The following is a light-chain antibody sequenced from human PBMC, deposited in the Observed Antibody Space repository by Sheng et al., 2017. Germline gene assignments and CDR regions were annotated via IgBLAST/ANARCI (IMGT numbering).Light chain of an antibody. V-gene: IGKV3-15*01. CDR3: QQYNNWPPLT. Sequence: EVVMTQSPATLSVSPGERATLSCRASQSVSSNLAWYQQKPGQAPRLLIYGASTRVTDIPGRFTGSGSGTEFTLTISSLQSEDFAVYYCQQYNNWPPLTFGGGTKVEIK. CDR2: GAS. CDR1: QSVSSN. J-gene: IGKJ4*01.